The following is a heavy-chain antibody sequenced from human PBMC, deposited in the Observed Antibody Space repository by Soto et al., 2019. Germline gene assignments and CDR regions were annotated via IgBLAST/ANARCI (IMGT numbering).Heavy chain of an antibody. Sequence: VASVKVSCKASGYTFTSYAMHWVRQAPGQRLEWMGWINAGNGNTKYSQKFQGRVTITRDTSASTAYMELSSLRSEDTAVYYCARDLITIFGVVITAIDYWGQGTLVTVSS. J-gene: IGHJ4*02. CDR3: ARDLITIFGVVITAIDY. CDR1: GYTFTSYA. CDR2: INAGNGNT. V-gene: IGHV1-3*01. D-gene: IGHD3-3*01.